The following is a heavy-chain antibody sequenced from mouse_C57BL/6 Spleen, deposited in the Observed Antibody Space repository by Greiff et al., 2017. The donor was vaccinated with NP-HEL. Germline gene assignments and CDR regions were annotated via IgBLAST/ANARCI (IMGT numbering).Heavy chain of an antibody. Sequence: EVKLVESGGGLVKPGGSLKLSCAASGFTFSSYAMSWVRQTPEKRLEWVATISDGGSYTYYPDNVKGRFTISRDNAKNNLYLQMSHLKSEDTAMYYCARSPYYYGSSYDWYFDVWGTGTTVTVSS. CDR1: GFTFSSYA. D-gene: IGHD1-1*01. J-gene: IGHJ1*03. CDR3: ARSPYYYGSSYDWYFDV. V-gene: IGHV5-4*03. CDR2: ISDGGSYT.